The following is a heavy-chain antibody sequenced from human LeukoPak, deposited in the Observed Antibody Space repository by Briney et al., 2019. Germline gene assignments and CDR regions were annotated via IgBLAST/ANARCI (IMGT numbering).Heavy chain of an antibody. V-gene: IGHV4-34*01. J-gene: IGHJ6*03. CDR3: ARGLGWKVATMGLFFMDV. Sequence: PSETLSLTCGVYGGSFSGYDWSWVRQPPGKGGEWVGEINDGGDTNYNPSLKSRVTMSVDTSKNHFSLEVRSMTAADTAVYYCARGLGWKVATMGLFFMDVWGEGTTVTVSS. D-gene: IGHD5-24*01. CDR1: GGSFSGYD. CDR2: INDGGDT.